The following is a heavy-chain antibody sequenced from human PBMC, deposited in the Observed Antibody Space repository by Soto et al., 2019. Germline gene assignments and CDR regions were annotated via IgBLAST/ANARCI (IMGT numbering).Heavy chain of an antibody. CDR1: GYTLTSYG. D-gene: IGHD3-22*01. CDR2: ISAYNGNT. V-gene: IGHV1-18*01. J-gene: IGHJ6*02. CDR3: ARVDSSGYSYYYGVDV. Sequence: ASVKVSCTASGYTLTSYGISWVRQAPGQGLEWMGWISAYNGNTNYAQKLQGRVTMTTDTSTSTAYMELRSLRSDDTAVYYCARVDSSGYSYYYGVDVWGQGTTVTSP.